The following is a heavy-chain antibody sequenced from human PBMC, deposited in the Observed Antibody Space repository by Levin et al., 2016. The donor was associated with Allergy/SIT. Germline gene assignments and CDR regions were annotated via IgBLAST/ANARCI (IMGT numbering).Heavy chain of an antibody. J-gene: IGHJ4*02. D-gene: IGHD6-13*01. CDR1: GFTFSSYG. CDR2: VSYEGLTQ. Sequence: GGSLRLSCAASGFTFSSYGMHWVRQAPGKGLEWVAVVSYEGLTQHYADSVKGRFTVSRDNSKNILYLQMNSLRTEDTAVYYCTKEGTPRSSSLNDYWGQGTLVTVSS. CDR3: TKEGTPRSSSLNDY. V-gene: IGHV3-30*18.